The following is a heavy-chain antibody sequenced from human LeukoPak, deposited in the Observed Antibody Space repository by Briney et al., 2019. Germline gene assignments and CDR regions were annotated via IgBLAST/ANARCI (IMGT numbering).Heavy chain of an antibody. CDR2: ISDNGGNT. CDR3: ARGLQYYYYYYMDV. Sequence: GGSLRLSCAASGFTFSIYGMGWVRQAPGKGLEWVSSISDNGGNTYYADSAKGRFTISRDNSKNTLYLQMNSLRAEDTAVYYCARGLQYYYYYYMDVWGKGTTVTVSS. CDR1: GFTFSIYG. D-gene: IGHD4-11*01. V-gene: IGHV3-23*01. J-gene: IGHJ6*03.